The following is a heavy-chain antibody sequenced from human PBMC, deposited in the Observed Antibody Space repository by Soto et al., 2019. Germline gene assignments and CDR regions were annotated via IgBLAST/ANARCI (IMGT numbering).Heavy chain of an antibody. CDR1: GGSISSYY. V-gene: IGHV4-59*08. D-gene: IGHD4-4*01. Sequence: TSETLSLTCTVSGGSISSYYWSWIRQPPGKGLEWIGYIYYSGSTNYNPSLKSRVTISVDTSKNQFSLKLSSVTAADTAVYYCARIALDYSFDYWGQGTLVTVSS. CDR3: ARIALDYSFDY. CDR2: IYYSGST. J-gene: IGHJ4*02.